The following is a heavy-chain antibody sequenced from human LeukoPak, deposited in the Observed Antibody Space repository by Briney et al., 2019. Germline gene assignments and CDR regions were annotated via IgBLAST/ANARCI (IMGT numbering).Heavy chain of an antibody. D-gene: IGHD6-13*01. CDR1: GYTFTAYY. CDR3: VPATPGTVGKYYFDY. J-gene: IGHJ4*02. CDR2: INPNSGGT. Sequence: ASVTVSCKASGYTFTAYYMHWVRPAPGQGLEWMGWINPNSGGTNYAQKFQGRVTMTRDTSISTAYMELSRLTSDDTAVYYCVPATPGTVGKYYFDYWGQGTLVTVSS. V-gene: IGHV1-2*02.